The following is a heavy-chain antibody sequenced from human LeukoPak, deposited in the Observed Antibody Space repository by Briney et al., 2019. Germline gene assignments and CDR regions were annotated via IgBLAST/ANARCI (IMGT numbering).Heavy chain of an antibody. Sequence: GGSLRLSCAASGFTFSSYSMNWVRQAPGKGLEWVSSISSSSSYIYCADSVKGRFTISRDNAKNSLYLQMNSLRAEDTAVYYCARTYYDILTGYYYYFDYWGQGTLVTVSS. CDR3: ARTYYDILTGYYYYFDY. CDR2: ISSSSSYI. CDR1: GFTFSSYS. V-gene: IGHV3-21*01. D-gene: IGHD3-9*01. J-gene: IGHJ4*02.